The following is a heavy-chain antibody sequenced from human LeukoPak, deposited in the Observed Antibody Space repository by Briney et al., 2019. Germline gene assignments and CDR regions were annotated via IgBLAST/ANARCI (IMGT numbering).Heavy chain of an antibody. CDR3: ARIDPGYSSSWLPLGGDRIDY. CDR2: INPNSGGT. Sequence: GASVKVSCKASGYTFTGYYMHWVRQAPGQGLEWMGWINPNSGGTNYAQKFQGRVTMTRDTSISTAYMELSRLRSDDTAVYYCARIDPGYSSSWLPLGGDRIDYWGQGTLVTVSS. J-gene: IGHJ4*02. CDR1: GYTFTGYY. V-gene: IGHV1-2*02. D-gene: IGHD6-13*01.